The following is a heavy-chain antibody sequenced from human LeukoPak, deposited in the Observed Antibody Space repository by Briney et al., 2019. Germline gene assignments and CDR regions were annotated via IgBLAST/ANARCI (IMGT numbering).Heavy chain of an antibody. V-gene: IGHV3-66*01. D-gene: IGHD5-24*01. CDR2: ISSGGST. J-gene: IGHJ4*02. CDR1: GLTVSSDY. CDR3: GRVGDGYNDNY. Sequence: PGGSLRLSCAASGLTVSSDYMGWVRQAPEKGLEWVTLISSGGSTYYADSLKGRFTISRDDSKNTLYLQMNSLRAEDTAVYYCGRVGDGYNDNYWGQGTLVTVSS.